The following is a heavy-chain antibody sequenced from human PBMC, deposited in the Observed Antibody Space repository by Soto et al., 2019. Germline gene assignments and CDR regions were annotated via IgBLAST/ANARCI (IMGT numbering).Heavy chain of an antibody. CDR2: ISYDGSNK. D-gene: IGHD3-22*01. Sequence: QVQLVESGGGVVQPGRSLRLSCAASGFTVSSSGMHWVRQAPGKGLEWVAVISYDGSNKYYADAVKGRFTISRDNSKNTLYLQMNSLRAEDPAVYYCAKPLWDRSGYQLYFDLWGRGTLVTVYS. V-gene: IGHV3-30*18. J-gene: IGHJ2*01. CDR3: AKPLWDRSGYQLYFDL. CDR1: GFTVSSSG.